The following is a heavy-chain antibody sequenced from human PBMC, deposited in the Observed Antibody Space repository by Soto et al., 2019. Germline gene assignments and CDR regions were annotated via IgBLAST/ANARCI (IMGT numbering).Heavy chain of an antibody. D-gene: IGHD3-16*01. CDR1: GGSFSGHY. Sequence: SETLSLTCAVYGGSFSGHYWSWIRQPPGKGLEWIGEINHSGSTNYNPSLKSRVTISVDTSKNQFSLKLSSVTAADTAVYYCARGGWGYYYYGMDVWGQGTTVTVS. CDR3: ARGGWGYYYYGMDV. V-gene: IGHV4-34*01. J-gene: IGHJ6*02. CDR2: INHSGST.